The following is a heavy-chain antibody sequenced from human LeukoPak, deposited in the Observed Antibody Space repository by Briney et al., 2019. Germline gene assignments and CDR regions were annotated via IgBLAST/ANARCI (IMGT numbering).Heavy chain of an antibody. CDR1: GFTFSSYS. J-gene: IGHJ6*02. Sequence: PGGSLRLSCAASGFTFSSYSMNWVRQAPGKGLEWVSSISSSSSYIYYADSVKGRFTISRDNAKNSLYLQMNSLRAEDTAVYYCARDREFEGWFGEIGYYGMDVWGQGTTVTVSS. V-gene: IGHV3-21*01. CDR2: ISSSSSYI. D-gene: IGHD3-10*01. CDR3: ARDREFEGWFGEIGYYGMDV.